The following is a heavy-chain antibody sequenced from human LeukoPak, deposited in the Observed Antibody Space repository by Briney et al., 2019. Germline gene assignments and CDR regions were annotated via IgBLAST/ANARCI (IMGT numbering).Heavy chain of an antibody. J-gene: IGHJ3*02. V-gene: IGHV3-23*01. CDR2: ISGSGGNT. CDR1: GFTSSSYA. CDR3: ARDWPSEWQHLPDYDAVDI. D-gene: IGHD6-13*01. Sequence: PGGFLRLSCAASGFTSSSYAMSWVRQPPGKGLNWVSSISGSGGNTFYADSVKGRFTISRDNSKNTLYLQMNSLRAEDTAVYYCARDWPSEWQHLPDYDAVDIWGQGTMVTVSS.